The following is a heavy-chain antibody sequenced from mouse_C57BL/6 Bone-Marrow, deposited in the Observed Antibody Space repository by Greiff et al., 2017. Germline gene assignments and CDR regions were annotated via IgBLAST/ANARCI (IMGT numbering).Heavy chain of an antibody. D-gene: IGHD1-1*01. CDR3: ARHPHYYGSSYWYFDV. V-gene: IGHV5-15*01. CDR2: ISNLAYSI. CDR1: GFTFSDYG. J-gene: IGHJ1*03. Sequence: DVQLVESGGGLVQPGGSLKLSCAASGFTFSDYGMAWVRQAPRKGPEWVAFISNLAYSIYYADTVTGRFTISRENAKNTLYLEMSSLRSEDTAMYYCARHPHYYGSSYWYFDVWGTGTTVTVSS.